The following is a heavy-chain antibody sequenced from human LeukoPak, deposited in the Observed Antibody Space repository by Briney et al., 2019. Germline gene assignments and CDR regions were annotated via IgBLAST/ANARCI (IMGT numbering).Heavy chain of an antibody. CDR2: IYLGDSDT. CDR3: ARHTGYGGNTIHD. J-gene: IGHJ4*02. Sequence: GESLQISCKGSGYSFTSYWIGWVRQMPGKGLEWMGIIYLGDSDTRYSPSFQGQVAISADKSISTAYLQWSCLKASDTAMYYCARHTGYGGNTIHDWGQGTLVTVSS. D-gene: IGHD4-23*01. V-gene: IGHV5-51*01. CDR1: GYSFTSYW.